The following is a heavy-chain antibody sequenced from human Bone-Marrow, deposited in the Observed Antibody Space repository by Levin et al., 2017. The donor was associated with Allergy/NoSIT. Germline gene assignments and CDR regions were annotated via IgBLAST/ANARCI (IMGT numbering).Heavy chain of an antibody. CDR2: ISWNSGSI. CDR1: GFTFDDYA. CDR3: AKAGRAAAGTQPEGYFDL. D-gene: IGHD6-13*01. J-gene: IGHJ2*01. V-gene: IGHV3-9*01. Sequence: GGSLRLSCAASGFTFDDYAMHWVRQAPGKGLEWVSGISWNSGSIGYADSVKGRFTISRDNAKNSLYLQMNSLRAEDTALYYCAKAGRAAAGTQPEGYFDLWGRGTLVTVSS.